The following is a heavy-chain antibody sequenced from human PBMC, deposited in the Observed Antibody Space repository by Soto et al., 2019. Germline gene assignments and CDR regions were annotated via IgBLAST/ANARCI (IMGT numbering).Heavy chain of an antibody. Sequence: SVKVSCKASGFTFTSSAVQWVRQARGQRLEWIGWIVVGSGNTNYAQKFQERVTITRDMSTSTAYMELSSLRSEDTAVYYCAVLYSSSWYEGPYYYYGMDVWGQGTTVTVSS. CDR1: GFTFTSSA. CDR2: IVVGSGNT. CDR3: AVLYSSSWYEGPYYYYGMDV. V-gene: IGHV1-58*01. J-gene: IGHJ6*02. D-gene: IGHD6-13*01.